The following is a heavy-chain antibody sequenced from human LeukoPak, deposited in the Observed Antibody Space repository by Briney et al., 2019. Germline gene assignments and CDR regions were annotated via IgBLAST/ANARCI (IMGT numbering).Heavy chain of an antibody. CDR3: ARDKGSSWTFDY. CDR2: IYSGGST. J-gene: IGHJ4*02. CDR1: GFTIISAY. Sequence: GGSLRLSCAASGFTIISAYLSWVRQAPGKGLEWVSVIYSGGSTYYADSVKGRFTTSRDNDETSLYLQMNSRRVEDTAVYYCARDKGSSWTFDYWGQGTLVTVSS. D-gene: IGHD6-13*01. V-gene: IGHV3-66*01.